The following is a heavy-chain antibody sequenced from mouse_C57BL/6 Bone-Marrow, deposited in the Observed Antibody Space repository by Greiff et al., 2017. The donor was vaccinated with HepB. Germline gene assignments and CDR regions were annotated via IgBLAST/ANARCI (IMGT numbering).Heavy chain of an antibody. V-gene: IGHV1-80*01. CDR3: ARKIVGYYYGSSYRYFDY. Sequence: QVQLQQSGAELVKPGASVKISCKASGYAFSSYWMNWVKQRPGKGLEWIGQIYPGDGDTNYNGKFKGKATLTADKSSSTAYMQLSSLTSEDSAVYFCARKIVGYYYGSSYRYFDYWGQGTTLTVSS. J-gene: IGHJ2*01. CDR1: GYAFSSYW. D-gene: IGHD1-1*01. CDR2: IYPGDGDT.